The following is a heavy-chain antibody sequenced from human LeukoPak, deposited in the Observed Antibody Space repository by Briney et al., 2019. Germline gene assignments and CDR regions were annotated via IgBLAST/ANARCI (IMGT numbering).Heavy chain of an antibody. V-gene: IGHV1-2*02. CDR1: GYTFTGYY. J-gene: IGHJ6*03. CDR2: INPNSGGT. Sequence: VASVKVSCKASGYTFTGYYMHWVRQAPGQGLEWMGWINPNSGGTNYAQKFQGRVTMTRDTSISTAYMELSRLRSDDTAVYYCARGTMVRGGTNMDVWGKGTTVTISS. CDR3: ARGTMVRGGTNMDV. D-gene: IGHD3-10*01.